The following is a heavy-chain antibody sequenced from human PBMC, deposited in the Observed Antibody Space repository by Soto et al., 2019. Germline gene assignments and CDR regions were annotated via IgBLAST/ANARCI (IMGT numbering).Heavy chain of an antibody. Sequence: LRLSCTASGFTFGDYAMSWVRQAPGKGLEWVSVISGSGGTTNYAESVKGRFTISRDNSKNSLYLQMNDLRAEDTAVYYCAGGSGWLIDYWGRGTLVTVSS. V-gene: IGHV3-23*01. D-gene: IGHD6-19*01. CDR3: AGGSGWLIDY. CDR1: GFTFGDYA. J-gene: IGHJ4*02. CDR2: ISGSGGTT.